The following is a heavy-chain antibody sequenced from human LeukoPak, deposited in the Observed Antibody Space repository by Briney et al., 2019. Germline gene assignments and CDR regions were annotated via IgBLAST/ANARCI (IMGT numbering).Heavy chain of an antibody. CDR2: IKKDGSEK. D-gene: IGHD4-11*01. V-gene: IGHV3-7*01. CDR1: GFTFSNYW. J-gene: IGHJ4*02. CDR3: TTLDSDYDAYCFDY. Sequence: GGSLRLSCAASGFTFSNYWVSWVRQAPGKGLEWVANIKKDGSEKYYVASVKGRFTISRDNAKNSLSLQMNSLRAEDTAMYYCTTLDSDYDAYCFDYWGQGTLVTVSS.